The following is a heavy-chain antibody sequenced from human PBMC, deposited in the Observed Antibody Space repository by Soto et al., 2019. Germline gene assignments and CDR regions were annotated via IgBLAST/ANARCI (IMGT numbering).Heavy chain of an antibody. CDR2: ILVDGRT. D-gene: IGHD2-21*02. Sequence: PAAALRPAWGVCGLRCRSPGMRWVRQAPGNGLEWVSTILVDGRTFYVVSVKGRFTISRDSSQNTVYLQMNGLSARDTALYRRPKAHATGGDALDICRQGTMVTVSS. CDR3: PKAHATGGDALDI. V-gene: IGHV3-23*01. CDR1: GLRCRSPG. J-gene: IGHJ3*02.